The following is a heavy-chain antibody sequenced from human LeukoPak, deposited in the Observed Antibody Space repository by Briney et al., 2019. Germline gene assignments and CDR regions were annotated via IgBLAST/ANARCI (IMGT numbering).Heavy chain of an antibody. CDR3: ARWKQQLGRGFDY. CDR2: ISGSGGST. CDR1: GFTFSSYA. J-gene: IGHJ4*02. Sequence: GGSLRLSCAASGFTFSSYAMSWLRQAPGKGLEWVSAISGSGGSTDYADSVKGRFTISRDNSKNTLYLQTNSLRAEDTAVYYCARWKQQLGRGFDYWGQGTLVTVSS. D-gene: IGHD6-13*01. V-gene: IGHV3-23*01.